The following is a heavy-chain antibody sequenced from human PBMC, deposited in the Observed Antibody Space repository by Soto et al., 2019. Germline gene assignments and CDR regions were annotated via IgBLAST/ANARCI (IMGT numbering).Heavy chain of an antibody. CDR2: ISYDGSNK. D-gene: IGHD1-26*01. V-gene: IGHV3-30*18. Sequence: LRLSCAASGFTFSSYGMHWVRQAPGKGLEWVAVISYDGSNKYYADSVKGRFTISRDNSKNTLYLQMNSLRAEDTAVYYCAKDESGSPLDYWGQGTLVTVSS. J-gene: IGHJ4*02. CDR3: AKDESGSPLDY. CDR1: GFTFSSYG.